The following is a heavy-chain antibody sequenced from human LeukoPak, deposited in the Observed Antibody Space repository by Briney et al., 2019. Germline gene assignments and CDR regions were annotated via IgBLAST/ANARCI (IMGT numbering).Heavy chain of an antibody. D-gene: IGHD2-15*01. V-gene: IGHV1-69*04. CDR1: GGTFSSYA. CDR2: ITPILGIA. CDR3: ARDRAVVVVVAAISDAFDI. J-gene: IGHJ3*02. Sequence: SVQVSCMGSGGTFSSYAISWLGQARGQGLAWMGRITPILGIANYAQKFQGRVTITADKSTSTAYMELSSLRSEDTAVYYCARDRAVVVVVAAISDAFDIWGQGTMVTVSS.